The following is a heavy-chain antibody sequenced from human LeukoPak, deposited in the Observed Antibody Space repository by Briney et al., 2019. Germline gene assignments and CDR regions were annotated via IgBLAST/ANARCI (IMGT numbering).Heavy chain of an antibody. D-gene: IGHD6-13*01. CDR1: GFTFSSYS. V-gene: IGHV3-48*01. CDR3: ARNPSSSSWYGGY. CDR2: ISSSSSTI. J-gene: IGHJ4*02. Sequence: GGSLRLSCAASGFTFSSYSMNWVRQAPGKGLEWVSYISSSSSTIYYADSVKGRFTISRDNAKNSLYLQMNSLRAEDTAVYYCARNPSSSSWYGGYRGQGTLVTVSS.